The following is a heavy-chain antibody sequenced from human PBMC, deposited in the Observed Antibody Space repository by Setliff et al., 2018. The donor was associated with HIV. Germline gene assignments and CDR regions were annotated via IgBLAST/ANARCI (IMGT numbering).Heavy chain of an antibody. V-gene: IGHV1-69*05. J-gene: IGHJ5*02. D-gene: IGHD4-17*01. Sequence: GASVKVSCKASGGTVSSYAINWVRQDHGQGLEWMGGIIPIFGTTHYARKFQGRVTITRYTSANTSYMELSSLRSEDTAVYYCARDRVSGDYPKWFDPWGQGTLVTVSS. CDR1: GGTVSSYA. CDR2: IIPIFGTT. CDR3: ARDRVSGDYPKWFDP.